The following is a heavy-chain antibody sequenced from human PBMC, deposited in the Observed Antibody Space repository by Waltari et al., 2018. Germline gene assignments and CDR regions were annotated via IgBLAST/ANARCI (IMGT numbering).Heavy chain of an antibody. Sequence: EVKLVESGGGLVHPGGSLSLSCVASGIAVSDTHLGWVRQAPGKGLEWVSIMYPPGSAYNADSVEGRFTISRDISKNMVHLQMNRLRLEDSATYYCATARDEHTAMVYFDNWGQGTLVTVSS. J-gene: IGHJ4*02. CDR2: MYPPGSA. CDR3: ATARDEHTAMVYFDN. V-gene: IGHV3-66*02. CDR1: GIAVSDTH. D-gene: IGHD5-18*01.